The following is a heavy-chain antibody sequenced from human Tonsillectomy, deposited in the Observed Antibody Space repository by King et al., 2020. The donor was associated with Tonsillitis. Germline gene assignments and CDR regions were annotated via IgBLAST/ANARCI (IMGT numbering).Heavy chain of an antibody. V-gene: IGHV3-15*01. CDR2: IKRKTDGGTT. D-gene: IGHD4-17*01. CDR3: TTGGRGDYSPVGLFAY. Sequence: QLVQSGGGLVKPGGSLRLSCAASGFTFSNAWMSWVRQAPGKGLEWVGRIKRKTDGGTTDYAAPVKGRFTISRDDSKNTLYLQMNSLKTEDTAVYYCTTGGRGDYSPVGLFAYWGQGTLVTVSS. J-gene: IGHJ4*02. CDR1: GFTFSNAW.